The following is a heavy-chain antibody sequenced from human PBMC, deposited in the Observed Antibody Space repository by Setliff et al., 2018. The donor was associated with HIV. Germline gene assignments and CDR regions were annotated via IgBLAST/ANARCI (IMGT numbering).Heavy chain of an antibody. Sequence: SETLSLTCNVSGGSISTNRDHWGWTRQPPGKGLEWIGHIYTSGSTNYNPSLKSRVTISVETSKNQFSLKLSSVTAADTAVYYCARRHYDFWSGYYNWFDPWGQGTLVTVS. J-gene: IGHJ5*02. CDR1: GGSISTNRDH. V-gene: IGHV4-61*05. CDR2: IYTSGST. CDR3: ARRHYDFWSGYYNWFDP. D-gene: IGHD3-3*01.